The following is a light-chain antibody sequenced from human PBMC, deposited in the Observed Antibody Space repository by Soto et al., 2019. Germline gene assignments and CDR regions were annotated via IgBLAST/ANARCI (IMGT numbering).Light chain of an antibody. J-gene: IGLJ3*02. CDR2: SSD. V-gene: IGLV1-44*01. Sequence: QSVLTQPPSASGTPGQRVTISCSGSSSNIGRNTVKWYRQLPGTAPKLLIGSSDQRPSGVPDRSSGSPSGTSASLAISGLQSEDEANYICAAWDDSLNAWAFGGGTQLTVL. CDR3: AAWDDSLNAWA. CDR1: SSNIGRNT.